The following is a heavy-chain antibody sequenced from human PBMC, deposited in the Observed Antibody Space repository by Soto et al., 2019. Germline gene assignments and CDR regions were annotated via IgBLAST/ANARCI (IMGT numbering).Heavy chain of an antibody. J-gene: IGHJ4*02. CDR1: GFTFDTFA. CDR2: ISDDGTNK. D-gene: IGHD1-7*01. Sequence: QVQLVETGGGVVQPGESVKLSCAASGFTFDTFAMHWVRQAPGKGLEWVAVISDDGTNKYYADFVRGRLTISRDNSKNTLYLQIDSLTSEDTAVFYCARSRRPTTSFDYWGQGTQVTVSS. CDR3: ARSRRPTTSFDY. V-gene: IGHV3-30-3*01.